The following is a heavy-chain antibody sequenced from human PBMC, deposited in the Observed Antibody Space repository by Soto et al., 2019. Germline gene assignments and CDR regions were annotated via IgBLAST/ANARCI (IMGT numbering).Heavy chain of an antibody. Sequence: GGSLRLSCAASGFTFSSYGMHWVRQAPGKGLEWVAVIWYDGSNKYYADSVKGRFTISRDNSKNTLYLQMNSLRAEDTAVYYCARGRDVSTRLSKWDYYYYMDVWGKGTTVTVSS. CDR1: GFTFSSYG. CDR3: ARGRDVSTRLSKWDYYYYMDV. CDR2: IWYDGSNK. J-gene: IGHJ6*03. D-gene: IGHD1-26*01. V-gene: IGHV3-33*01.